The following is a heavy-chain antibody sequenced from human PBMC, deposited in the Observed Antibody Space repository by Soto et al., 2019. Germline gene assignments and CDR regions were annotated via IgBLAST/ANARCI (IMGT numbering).Heavy chain of an antibody. CDR3: ARLSGDYGDYNLSYYFDY. D-gene: IGHD4-17*01. V-gene: IGHV5-51*01. CDR1: GYSFTSYW. CDR2: IYPGDSDT. J-gene: IGHJ4*02. Sequence: EVQLVQSGAEVKKPGESLKISCKGSGYSFTSYWIGWLRQMPGKGLEWMGIIYPGDSDTRYSPSFQGQVTISADKSISTAYLQWSSLKASDTAMYYCARLSGDYGDYNLSYYFDYWGQGTLVTVSS.